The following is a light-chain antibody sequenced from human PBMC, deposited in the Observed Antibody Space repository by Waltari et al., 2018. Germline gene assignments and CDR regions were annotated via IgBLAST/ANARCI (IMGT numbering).Light chain of an antibody. Sequence: LAVSLGERATINCKSSQSVLYSSNNKNYLAWYQQKPGQPPKLLIYWASTRESGVPDRFSGSGSGTEFTLTISSLQAEDVAVYYGQQYYSTPSTFGPGTKVDIK. CDR1: QSVLYSSNNKNY. CDR3: QQYYSTPST. CDR2: WAS. V-gene: IGKV4-1*01. J-gene: IGKJ3*01.